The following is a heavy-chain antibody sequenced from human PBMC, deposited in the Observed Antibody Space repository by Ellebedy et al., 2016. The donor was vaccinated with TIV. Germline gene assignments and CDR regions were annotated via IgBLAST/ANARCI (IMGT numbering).Heavy chain of an antibody. CDR2: INTGGENT. J-gene: IGHJ3*02. Sequence: GESLKISCAASGFIFINSGMSWVRQAPGKGLEWISAINTGGENTHYADSVKGRFTISRDNSKDTVSLQMTSLTAEATAVYYCTKGIETLNPGSFDIWGQGTMVAVSS. CDR3: TKGIETLNPGSFDI. CDR1: GFIFINSG. V-gene: IGHV3-23*01. D-gene: IGHD4-23*01.